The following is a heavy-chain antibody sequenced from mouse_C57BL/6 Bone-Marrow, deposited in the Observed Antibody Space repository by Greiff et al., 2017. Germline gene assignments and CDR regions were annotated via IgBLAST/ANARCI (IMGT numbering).Heavy chain of an antibody. J-gene: IGHJ3*01. CDR1: GFTFSDYG. D-gene: IGHD2-1*01. CDR3: AKNPYGNYLFAY. Sequence: EVHLVESGGGLVKPGGSLKLSCAASGFTFSDYGMHWVRQAPEKGLEWVAYISSGSSTIYYADTVKGRFTISRDNAKNTLFLQMTSLRSEDTAMYYCAKNPYGNYLFAYWGQGTLVTVSA. V-gene: IGHV5-17*01. CDR2: ISSGSSTI.